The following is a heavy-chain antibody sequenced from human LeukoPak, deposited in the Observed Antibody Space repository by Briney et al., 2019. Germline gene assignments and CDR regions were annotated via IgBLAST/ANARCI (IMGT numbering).Heavy chain of an antibody. V-gene: IGHV1-18*01. J-gene: IGHJ6*03. CDR1: GYTFTSYG. CDR3: ARVYYDFWSGYYYYYYYMDV. D-gene: IGHD3-3*01. Sequence: ASVKVSCKASGYTFTSYGISWVRQAPGQGLEGRGWISAYNGNTNYAQKLQGRVTMTTDTSTSPGNKEMRSLTAYDPAVYYCARVYYDFWSGYYYYYYYMDVWGKGTTVTVSS. CDR2: ISAYNGNT.